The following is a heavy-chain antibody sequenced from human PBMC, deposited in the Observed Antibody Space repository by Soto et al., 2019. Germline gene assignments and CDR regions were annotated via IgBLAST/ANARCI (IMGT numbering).Heavy chain of an antibody. J-gene: IGHJ4*02. CDR1: GFTFSRSW. V-gene: IGHV3-74*01. D-gene: IGHD2-8*01. CDR2: INFDGSAT. Sequence: GSLRLSCAASGFTFSRSWMHWVRQVPGKGLVWVSGINFDGSATYYADSVKGRFTISRDNAKSMLYLQMNSLSVDDTAVYYCSDVLDVDCWGQGTLVTVSX. CDR3: SDVLDVDC.